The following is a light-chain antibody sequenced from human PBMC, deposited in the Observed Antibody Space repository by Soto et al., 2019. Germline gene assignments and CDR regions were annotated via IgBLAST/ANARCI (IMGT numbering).Light chain of an antibody. V-gene: IGLV2-8*01. CDR2: EVV. CDR3: KSYAGSKTYV. J-gene: IGLJ1*01. CDR1: KNDIGVYDF. Sequence: QSVLTQPPSASGSPGQSVTISCTGTKNDIGVYDFVSWYQHHPGKAPRLIIYEVVQRPSGVPDRFSGSKSGNTASLTVSGLQAADEADYFCKSYAGSKTYVFGSGTKLTVL.